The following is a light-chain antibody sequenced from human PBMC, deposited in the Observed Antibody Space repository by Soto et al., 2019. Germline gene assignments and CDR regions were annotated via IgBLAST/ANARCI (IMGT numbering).Light chain of an antibody. CDR3: HQYVSSWT. Sequence: EFVLTQSPGTLSLAPGERATLSCRASQSVSSTYVAWYQQKSGQAPRLLIYGASSRATGIPDRSSGSGSGTDFTLTISRLEPEDFAVYYCHQYVSSWTFGQGTKVDTK. CDR2: GAS. CDR1: QSVSSTY. V-gene: IGKV3-20*01. J-gene: IGKJ1*01.